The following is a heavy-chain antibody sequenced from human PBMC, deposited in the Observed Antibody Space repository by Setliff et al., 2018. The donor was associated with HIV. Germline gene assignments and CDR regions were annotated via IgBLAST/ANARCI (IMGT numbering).Heavy chain of an antibody. CDR2: LRTGTGDT. V-gene: IGHV1-3*04. J-gene: IGHJ4*02. D-gene: IGHD6-13*01. CDR3: LRRATAAEAFDY. CDR1: GYTFTSYS. Sequence: ASVKVSCKASGYTFTSYSMHWVRQAPGQRLEWMGWLRTGTGDTFYSEKFQGRLTITRDTSANTAYMELSNLGSEDTAIYYCLRRATAAEAFDYWGQGTLVTVSS.